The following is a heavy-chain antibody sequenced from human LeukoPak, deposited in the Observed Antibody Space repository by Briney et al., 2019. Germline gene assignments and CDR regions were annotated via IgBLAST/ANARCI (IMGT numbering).Heavy chain of an antibody. CDR2: IIPILGSA. V-gene: IGHV1-69*11. CDR1: GYTFTSYG. D-gene: IGHD6-13*01. J-gene: IGHJ4*02. CDR3: ATSSRTYSSTDY. Sequence: SVKVSCKASGYTFTSYGISWVRQAPGQGLEWMGWIIPILGSANYAQSFQGRVTMTADESTSTAYMELSSLRSEDTAVYYCATSSRTYSSTDYWGQGTLVTVSS.